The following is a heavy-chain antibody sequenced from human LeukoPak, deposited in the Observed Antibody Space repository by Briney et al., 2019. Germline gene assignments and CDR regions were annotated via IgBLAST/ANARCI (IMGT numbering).Heavy chain of an antibody. Sequence: GGSLRLSCAASGFTFSDYYMSWIRQAPGKGLEWVSYISFGGSTIYYADSVKGRFTISRDNAKNSLYLQMNSLRAEDTAVYYCARLGLPGYFDYWGQGTLVTVSS. V-gene: IGHV3-11*04. CDR2: ISFGGSTI. D-gene: IGHD3-16*01. CDR1: GFTFSDYY. J-gene: IGHJ4*02. CDR3: ARLGLPGYFDY.